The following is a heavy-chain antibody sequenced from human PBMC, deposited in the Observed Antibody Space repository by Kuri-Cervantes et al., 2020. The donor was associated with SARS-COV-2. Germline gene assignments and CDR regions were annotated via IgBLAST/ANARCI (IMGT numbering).Heavy chain of an antibody. CDR2: IKSKTDGGTT. J-gene: IGHJ4*02. D-gene: IGHD6-13*01. CDR1: GFTFSNAW. V-gene: IGHV3-15*01. CDR3: TTDSSSSWHVDY. Sequence: GGSLRLSCAASGFTFSNAWMSWVRQAPGKGLEWVGRIKSKTDGGTTDYAAPAKGRFTISRDDSKNTLYLQMNSLKTEDTAVYYCTTDSSSSWHVDYWGQGTLVTVSS.